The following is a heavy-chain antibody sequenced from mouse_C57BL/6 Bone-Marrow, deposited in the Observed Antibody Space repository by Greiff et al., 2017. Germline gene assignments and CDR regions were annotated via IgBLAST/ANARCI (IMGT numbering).Heavy chain of an antibody. CDR2: IDPSDSYT. D-gene: IGHD4-1*01. V-gene: IGHV1-59*01. Sequence: QVQLQQPGAELVKPEASVKLSCKASGYTFTSYWMHWVKQRPGQGLEWIGVIDPSDSYTNYNQKFKGKATLTVDTSSSTAYMQLSSLTSEDSAVYYCARDWMDYWGQGTSVTVSS. J-gene: IGHJ4*01. CDR1: GYTFTSYW. CDR3: ARDWMDY.